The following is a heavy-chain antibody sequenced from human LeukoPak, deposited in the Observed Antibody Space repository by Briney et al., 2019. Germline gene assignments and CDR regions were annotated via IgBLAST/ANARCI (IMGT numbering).Heavy chain of an antibody. Sequence: GGSLRLSCAASGFTFDDYAMHWVRQAPGKGLEWVSGISWNSGSIGYADSVKGRFTISRDNAKNSLYLQMNSLRAEDTALYYCAKAPLRFLESLLGMGFDYWGQGTLVTVSS. CDR2: ISWNSGSI. J-gene: IGHJ4*02. CDR3: AKAPLRFLESLLGMGFDY. CDR1: GFTFDDYA. D-gene: IGHD3-3*01. V-gene: IGHV3-9*01.